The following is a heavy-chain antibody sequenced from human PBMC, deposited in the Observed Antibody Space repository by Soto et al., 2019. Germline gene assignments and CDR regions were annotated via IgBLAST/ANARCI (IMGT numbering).Heavy chain of an antibody. CDR2: IFNSGST. CDR3: AGDIRSGSYCFDY. D-gene: IGHD1-26*01. V-gene: IGHV4-59*08. J-gene: IGHJ4*02. CDR1: GDSITSYH. Sequence: SETLSLTCTVSGDSITSYHWSWIRQSPEKGLEWIGYIFNSGSTAYNTYLKSRVTISADRSKNQFSLKLSSVTAADTAVYYCAGDIRSGSYCFDYWGQGTLVTVSS.